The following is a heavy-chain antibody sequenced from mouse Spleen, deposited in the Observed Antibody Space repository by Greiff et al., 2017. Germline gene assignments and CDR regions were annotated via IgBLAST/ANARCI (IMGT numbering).Heavy chain of an antibody. Sequence: QVQLKESGAELVRPGASVTLSCKASGYTFTDYEMHWVKQTPVHGLEWIGAIDPETGGTAYNQKFKGKAILTADKSSSTAYMELRSLTSEDSAVYYCTRGGFGGYAMDYWGQGTSVTVSS. V-gene: IGHV1-15*01. CDR1: GYTFTDYE. J-gene: IGHJ4*01. CDR2: IDPETGGT. CDR3: TRGGFGGYAMDY. D-gene: IGHD3-1*01.